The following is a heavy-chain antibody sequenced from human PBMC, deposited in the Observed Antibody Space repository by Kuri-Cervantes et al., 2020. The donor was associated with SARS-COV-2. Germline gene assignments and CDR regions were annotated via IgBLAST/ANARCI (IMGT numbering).Heavy chain of an antibody. J-gene: IGHJ5*02. CDR2: INHSGST. D-gene: IGHD2-15*01. CDR3: ARGRDIVVVVAATGGANWFDP. V-gene: IGHV4-34*01. CDR1: GGSFSGYY. Sequence: SETLSLTCAVYGGSFSGYYWSWIRQPPGKGLEWIGEINHSGSTNYNPSLKSRVTISVDTSKNQFSLKLSSATAADTAVYYCARGRDIVVVVAATGGANWFDPWGQGTLVTVSS.